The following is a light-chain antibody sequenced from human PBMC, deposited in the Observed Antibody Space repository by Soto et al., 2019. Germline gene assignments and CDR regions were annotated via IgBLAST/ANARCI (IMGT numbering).Light chain of an antibody. J-gene: IGKJ1*01. CDR2: AAS. V-gene: IGKV1-39*01. CDR3: QQRKT. Sequence: DIQMTQSPSSLSASVGDRVTITCRASQSISSYLNWYQQKPGKAPKVLIYAASSLQSGVPSRFSGSGSGTDFTLTISSLQPEDSATYYCQQRKTFGQGPKVEIK. CDR1: QSISSY.